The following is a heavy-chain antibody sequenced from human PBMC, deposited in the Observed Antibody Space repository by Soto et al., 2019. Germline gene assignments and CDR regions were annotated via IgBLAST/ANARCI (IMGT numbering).Heavy chain of an antibody. J-gene: IGHJ6*02. V-gene: IGHV3-23*01. Sequence: HPGGSLRLSCAASGFTFSSYAMSWVRQAPGKGLEWVSAISGSGGSTYYADSVKGRFTISRDNSKNTLYLQMNSLRAEDTAVYYCAKHGTVVRFYGMDVWGQGTTVTVSS. CDR2: ISGSGGST. D-gene: IGHD2-15*01. CDR1: GFTFSSYA. CDR3: AKHGTVVRFYGMDV.